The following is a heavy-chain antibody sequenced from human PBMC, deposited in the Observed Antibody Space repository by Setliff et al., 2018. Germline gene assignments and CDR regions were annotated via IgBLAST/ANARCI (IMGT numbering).Heavy chain of an antibody. D-gene: IGHD2-2*01. CDR1: DGSISTYY. CDR3: AREPTRTGGFYYLDV. V-gene: IGHV4-4*08. Sequence: PSETLSLTCTVSDGSISTYYWSWIRQPPGKRLEWIGFIHHSGSTHYNPSPKSRVTTSIDTSKNQFSLELRSVTAADTAVYYCAREPTRTGGFYYLDVWGEGTTVTVSS. J-gene: IGHJ6*03. CDR2: IHHSGST.